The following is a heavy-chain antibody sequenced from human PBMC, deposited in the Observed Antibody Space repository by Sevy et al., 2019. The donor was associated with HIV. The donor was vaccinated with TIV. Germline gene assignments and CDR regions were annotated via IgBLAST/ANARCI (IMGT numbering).Heavy chain of an antibody. CDR2: IWFDGSNT. CDR3: ASDPEFYDSGDYGPAFMPDF. CDR1: GFTFSSFG. V-gene: IGHV3-33*01. J-gene: IGHJ4*01. Sequence: GGSLRLSCVASGFTFSSFGMHWVRHAPGKGLEWVAVIWFDGSNTYYADSVKGRFTISRDIAKNTLHLQMNSLRAEDTAVYYCASDPEFYDSGDYGPAFMPDFWGHGTLVTVSS. D-gene: IGHD4-17*01.